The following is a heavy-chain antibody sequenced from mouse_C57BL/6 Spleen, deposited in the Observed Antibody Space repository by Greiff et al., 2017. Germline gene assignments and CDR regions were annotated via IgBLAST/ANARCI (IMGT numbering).Heavy chain of an antibody. CDR2: IYPGDGDT. Sequence: QVQLQQSGAELVKPGASVKISCKASGYAFSSYWMNWVKQRPGKGLEWIGQIYPGDGDTNYNGKFKGKATLTADKSSSTAYMQLSSLTSEDPAVYFCARYYYGSSYFDYWGQGTTLTVSS. J-gene: IGHJ2*01. V-gene: IGHV1-80*01. CDR1: GYAFSSYW. CDR3: ARYYYGSSYFDY. D-gene: IGHD1-1*01.